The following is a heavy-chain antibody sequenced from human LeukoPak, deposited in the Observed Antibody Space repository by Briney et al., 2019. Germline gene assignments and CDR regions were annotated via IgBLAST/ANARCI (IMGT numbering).Heavy chain of an antibody. V-gene: IGHV4-4*02. CDR1: GVSISNGYW. CDR2: CFHSGNT. CDR3: ARSAYGFDY. D-gene: IGHD4-17*01. Sequence: SETLSLTCAVSGVSISNGYWWSWVRQPPGKGLEWVGECFHSGNTNYSPSLKSRVTISLDKSKNQFFLNLNSLTAADTAVYYCARSAYGFDYWGQGTLVTVSS. J-gene: IGHJ4*02.